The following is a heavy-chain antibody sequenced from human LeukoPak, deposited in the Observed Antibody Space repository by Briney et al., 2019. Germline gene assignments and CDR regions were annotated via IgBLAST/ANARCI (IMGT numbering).Heavy chain of an antibody. Sequence: ASVKVSCKASGYTFTGYYMHWVRQAPGQGLEWMGRINPNSGGTNYAQKFQGRVTMTRDTSISTAYMELSRLRSDDTAVYYCARFIVGATPDAFDIWGQGTIVTVSS. CDR2: INPNSGGT. D-gene: IGHD1-26*01. J-gene: IGHJ3*02. V-gene: IGHV1-2*06. CDR1: GYTFTGYY. CDR3: ARFIVGATPDAFDI.